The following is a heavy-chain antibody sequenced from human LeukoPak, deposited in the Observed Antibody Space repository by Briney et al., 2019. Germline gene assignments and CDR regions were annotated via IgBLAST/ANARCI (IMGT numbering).Heavy chain of an antibody. J-gene: IGHJ6*03. Sequence: GGSLRLSCAASGFTFSSYEMTWVRQAPGKGREWVSYISSSGRTLSYADSVKGRFNIARDNAKNSLYLQINSLRAEDTAIYYCAREGKDYYYMDGWGKGTTVTVSS. CDR2: ISSSGRTL. CDR3: AREGKDYYYMDG. V-gene: IGHV3-48*03. CDR1: GFTFSSYE.